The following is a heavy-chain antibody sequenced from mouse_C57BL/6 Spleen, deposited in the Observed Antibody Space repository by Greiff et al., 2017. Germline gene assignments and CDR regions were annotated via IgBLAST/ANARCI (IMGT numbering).Heavy chain of an antibody. J-gene: IGHJ1*03. V-gene: IGHV1-59*01. D-gene: IGHD1-1*01. Sequence: VQLQQPGAELVRPGTPVKLSCKASGYTFTSYWMHWVKQRPGQGLEWIGVIDPSDSYTNYNQKFKGKATLTVDTSSSTAYMQLSSLTSEDSAVYYCASRITTVVATDFDVWGTGTTVTVSS. CDR2: IDPSDSYT. CDR1: GYTFTSYW. CDR3: ASRITTVVATDFDV.